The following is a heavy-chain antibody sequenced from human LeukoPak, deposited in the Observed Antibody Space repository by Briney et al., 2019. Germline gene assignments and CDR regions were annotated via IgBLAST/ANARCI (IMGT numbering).Heavy chain of an antibody. D-gene: IGHD3-10*01. CDR1: GVSISSNC. CDR3: ASSPSLSGCYLRVLSWLVP. CDR2: IYYSGST. Sequence: PSETLSFTCSGSGVSISSNCWSWIRQPPGKGLEWIGYIYYSGSTNYNPSLKSRVAMSVDTSKNQFSLKLSSVTAADTAVYYCASSPSLSGCYLRVLSWLVPWGQGSLVTVSS. J-gene: IGHJ5*02. V-gene: IGHV4-59*01.